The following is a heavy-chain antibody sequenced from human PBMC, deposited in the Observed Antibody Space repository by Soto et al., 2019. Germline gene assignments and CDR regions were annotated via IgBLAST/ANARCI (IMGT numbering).Heavy chain of an antibody. CDR1: GFTFSSYA. Sequence: PGGSLRLSCAASGFTFSSYAMSWVRQAPGKGLEWVATISGSGGSTYYADSVKGRFTISRDNSKNTLYLQINSLRAEDTAVYYCARAYGLSHFDYWGQGTLVTVSS. CDR2: ISGSGGST. V-gene: IGHV3-23*01. CDR3: ARAYGLSHFDY. J-gene: IGHJ4*02. D-gene: IGHD4-17*01.